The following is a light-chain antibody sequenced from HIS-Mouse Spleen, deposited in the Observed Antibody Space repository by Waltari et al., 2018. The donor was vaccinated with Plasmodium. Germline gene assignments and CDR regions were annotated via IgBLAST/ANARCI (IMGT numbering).Light chain of an antibody. CDR2: QDS. CDR3: QAWDSSTVE. J-gene: IGLJ2*01. V-gene: IGLV3-1*01. Sequence: SYELTQPPSVSVSPGQTASITCSGDKLGTTYAGWSQQKPGQSPLLVIYQDSKRPSGIPDRFSGSNSGNTATLTISGTQAMDEADYYCQAWDSSTVEFGGGTKLTVL. CDR1: KLGTTY.